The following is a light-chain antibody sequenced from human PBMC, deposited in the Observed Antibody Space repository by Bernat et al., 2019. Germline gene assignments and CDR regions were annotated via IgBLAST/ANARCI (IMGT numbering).Light chain of an antibody. V-gene: IGKV3-20*01. CDR1: QSVSSSY. CDR2: ATS. Sequence: EIVLTQSPGTLSLSPGETATLSCRASQSVSSSYLAWYQQKPGQAPRLLMYATSSRATGIPAKFSGSVSGTDFTLNISRLEPEDCAVYYCQVYGNSPPAYTFGQGTKLEIQ. CDR3: QVYGNSPPAYT. J-gene: IGKJ2*01.